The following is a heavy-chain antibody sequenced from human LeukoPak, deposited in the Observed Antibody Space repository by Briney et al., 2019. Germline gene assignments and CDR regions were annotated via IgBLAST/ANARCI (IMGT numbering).Heavy chain of an antibody. Sequence: PGGSLRLSCAASGFIFSNYAMSWVRQAPGKGLEWVSGISVRGGHTYYADPVKGRFTISRDNSGSTMYLQMNSLRAEDTAVYYCAKDRECSGTTCSRYFDFWGQGTLVDVSS. CDR3: AKDRECSGTTCSRYFDF. D-gene: IGHD2-2*01. J-gene: IGHJ4*02. CDR1: GFIFSNYA. CDR2: ISVRGGHT. V-gene: IGHV3-23*01.